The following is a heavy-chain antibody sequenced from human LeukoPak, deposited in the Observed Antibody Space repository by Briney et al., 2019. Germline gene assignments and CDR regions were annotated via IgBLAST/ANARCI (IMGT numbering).Heavy chain of an antibody. V-gene: IGHV3-7*03. J-gene: IGHJ4*02. D-gene: IGHD1-26*01. Sequence: SGGSLRLSCAVSGFTFSSYWMSCVRQAPGNGLEWVANIKQDGSEKYYVDSVKGRFTISRDNAKNSLYLQMNSLRAEDTAVYYCARGIVLDYWGQGTLVTVSS. CDR1: GFTFSSYW. CDR2: IKQDGSEK. CDR3: ARGIVLDY.